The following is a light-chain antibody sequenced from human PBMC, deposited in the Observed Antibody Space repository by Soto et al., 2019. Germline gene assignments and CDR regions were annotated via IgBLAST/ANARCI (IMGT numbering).Light chain of an antibody. J-gene: IGKJ2*01. Sequence: EVVLTQSPGTLSLSPGERATLSCRASQSVDSNYLAWYQQNPGQAPRLLIYGASTKATGIPDRFSGGGSGTDFTLTINRLEPEDFAVYYCQHYDSAPYAFGQGTKLEIK. CDR1: QSVDSNY. CDR3: QHYDSAPYA. V-gene: IGKV3-20*01. CDR2: GAS.